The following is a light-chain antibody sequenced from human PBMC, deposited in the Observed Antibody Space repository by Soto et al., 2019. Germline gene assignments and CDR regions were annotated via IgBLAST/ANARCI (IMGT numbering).Light chain of an antibody. CDR2: GNT. V-gene: IGLV1-40*01. CDR1: SSNIGPGFD. J-gene: IGLJ2*01. CDR3: QSYDSSLSGVL. Sequence: QSVLTQPPSVSGAPGQRVIISCTGSSSNIGPGFDVHWYRQLPGTVPKLLIYGNTNRPSGVPDRFSGAKSGTSASLAITGLQAEDEADYYCQSYDSSLSGVLFGGGTKLTVL.